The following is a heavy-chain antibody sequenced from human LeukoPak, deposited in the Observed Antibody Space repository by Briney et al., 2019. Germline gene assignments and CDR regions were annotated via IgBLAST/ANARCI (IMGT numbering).Heavy chain of an antibody. CDR1: GFTFSSYW. D-gene: IGHD6-6*01. V-gene: IGHV3-7*01. CDR3: ARDKIEGSTKLDY. Sequence: PGGSLRLSCAASGFTFSSYWMSWVRQAPGKGLEWVANIKQEESEKYYVDSLKGRFTISRDNAKNSLYLQMNSLRAEDTAVYYCARDKIEGSTKLDYWGQGILVTVSS. J-gene: IGHJ4*02. CDR2: IKQEESEK.